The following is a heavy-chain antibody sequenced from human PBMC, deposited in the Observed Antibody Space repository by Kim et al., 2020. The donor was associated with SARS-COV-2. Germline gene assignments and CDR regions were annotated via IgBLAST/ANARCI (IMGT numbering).Heavy chain of an antibody. CDR3: ARDHYDILTGYDFDY. J-gene: IGHJ4*02. Sequence: QEFQGRVTISRDTSASTAYMELSSLRSEDTAVYYCARDHYDILTGYDFDYWGQGTLVTVSS. D-gene: IGHD3-9*01. V-gene: IGHV1-3*01.